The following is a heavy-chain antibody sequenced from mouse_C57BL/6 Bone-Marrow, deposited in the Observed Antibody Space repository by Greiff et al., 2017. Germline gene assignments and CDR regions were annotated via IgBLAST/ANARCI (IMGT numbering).Heavy chain of an antibody. CDR1: GYTFTSYG. Sequence: VQLQESGAELARPGASVKLSCKASGYTFTSYGISWVKQRTGQGLEWIGEIYPRSGNTYYNEKFKGKATLTADKSSSTAYMELRSLTSEDSAVYFCARGYGYDGGSYWYFDVWGTGTTVTVSS. D-gene: IGHD2-2*01. V-gene: IGHV1-81*01. J-gene: IGHJ1*03. CDR2: IYPRSGNT. CDR3: ARGYGYDGGSYWYFDV.